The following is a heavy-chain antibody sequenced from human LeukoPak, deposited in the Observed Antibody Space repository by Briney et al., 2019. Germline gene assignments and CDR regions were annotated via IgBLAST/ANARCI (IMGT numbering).Heavy chain of an antibody. CDR2: ISSNSYI. D-gene: IGHD3-22*01. J-gene: IGHJ4*02. CDR1: GFTFSSYS. CDR3: AREGYYDSSGYYWGVDY. V-gene: IGHV3-21*01. Sequence: KSGGSLRLSCAASGFTFSSYSMNWVRQAPGKGLEWVSSISSNSYIYYADSVKGRFTISRDNAKNSLYLQMNSLRAEDTAVYYCAREGYYDSSGYYWGVDYWGQGTLVTVSS.